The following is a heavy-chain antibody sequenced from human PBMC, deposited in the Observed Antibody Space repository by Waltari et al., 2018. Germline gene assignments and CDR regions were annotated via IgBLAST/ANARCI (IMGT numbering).Heavy chain of an antibody. CDR2: INQEGSEK. CDR1: GFTFNIYW. V-gene: IGHV3-7*01. J-gene: IGHJ3*01. Sequence: EVQLVESGGGLVQPGGSLRLSFAASGFTFNIYWMSWVRQAPGKGMGFVANINQEGSEKSYVDSVKGRFTISRDNAKNSMSLQMSSLGAEDAAVYYCARDPGFSEFDLWGQGTLVSISA. CDR3: ARDPGFSEFDL.